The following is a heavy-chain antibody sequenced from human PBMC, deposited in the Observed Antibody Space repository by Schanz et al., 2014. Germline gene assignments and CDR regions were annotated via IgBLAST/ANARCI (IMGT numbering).Heavy chain of an antibody. D-gene: IGHD5-12*01. CDR1: GFPFVGYA. J-gene: IGHJ4*02. Sequence: QVQLVESGGGVAQPGRSLRLSCAASGFPFVGYAMHWVRQAPGKGLEWVAVILYDGSNKYYADSVKGRFTISRDNSKNTLYLQMNSLRVEDTALYYCAREYSSYGTVYYWGQGTLDTVSS. CDR3: AREYSSYGTVYY. V-gene: IGHV3-30*03. CDR2: ILYDGSNK.